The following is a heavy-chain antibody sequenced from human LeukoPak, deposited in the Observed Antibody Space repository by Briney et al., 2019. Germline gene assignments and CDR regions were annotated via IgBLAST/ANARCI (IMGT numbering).Heavy chain of an antibody. CDR2: ISSSSSYI. Sequence: PGGSLRLSCAASGFTFSSYIMNWVRQAPGKGLEWVSSISSSSSYIYYADSMKGRFTISRDNAKNSLFLQMNSLRAEDTALYYCAGVDTAMGPGAFDVWGQGTMVTVSS. CDR1: GFTFSSYI. D-gene: IGHD5-18*01. CDR3: AGVDTAMGPGAFDV. J-gene: IGHJ3*01. V-gene: IGHV3-21*01.